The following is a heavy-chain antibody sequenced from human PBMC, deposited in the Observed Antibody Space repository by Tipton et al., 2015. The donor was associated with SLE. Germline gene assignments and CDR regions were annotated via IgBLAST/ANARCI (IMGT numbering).Heavy chain of an antibody. J-gene: IGHJ4*02. CDR2: IHYSGTT. CDR1: GGSITNHY. D-gene: IGHD6-19*01. Sequence: TLSLTCTVSGGSITNHYWNWIRQPPGKGLEWIGYIHYSGTTHDNPSLKSRVTMSVDMSKNQFSLRLTSVTAADTAVYYCARAGGSGWPQHDYWGPGTRVTVSS. V-gene: IGHV4-59*11. CDR3: ARAGGSGWPQHDY.